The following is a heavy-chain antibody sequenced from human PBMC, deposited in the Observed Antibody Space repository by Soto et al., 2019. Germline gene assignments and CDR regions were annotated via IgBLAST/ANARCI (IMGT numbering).Heavy chain of an antibody. D-gene: IGHD6-6*01. CDR2: ISGSDDST. CDR3: AIRSSSSTSAY. Sequence: EVQLLESGGGLVQPGESLRLSCAASGFTFSSYAMSWVRQAPGKGLEWVSVISGSDDSTYYADSVKGRFTISRDNSKNPLDLQMNSLNAEDTAVYDCAIRSSSSTSAYWGQGTLVSVPT. V-gene: IGHV3-23*01. CDR1: GFTFSSYA. J-gene: IGHJ4*02.